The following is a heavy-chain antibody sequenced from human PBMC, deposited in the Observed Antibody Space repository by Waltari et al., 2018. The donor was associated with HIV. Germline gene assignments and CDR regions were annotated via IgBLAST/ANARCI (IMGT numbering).Heavy chain of an antibody. CDR3: AKGGSGYYYPNY. D-gene: IGHD3-22*01. Sequence: QVQLVESGGGVVQPGRSVRLSCAASGFTFSSFCLHWVRQAPGKGLEWVAVISYDGSNKYYADSVKGRFTISRDNSKNTLYLQMNSLRAEDTAVYYCAKGGSGYYYPNYWGQGTLVTVSS. CDR1: GFTFSSFC. CDR2: ISYDGSNK. J-gene: IGHJ4*02. V-gene: IGHV3-30*18.